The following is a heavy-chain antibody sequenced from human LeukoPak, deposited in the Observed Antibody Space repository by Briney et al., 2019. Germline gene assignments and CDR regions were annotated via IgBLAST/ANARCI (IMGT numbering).Heavy chain of an antibody. CDR3: ATYGGTSYYFDY. Sequence: PGGSLRLSCAASGFTFSSYAMSWVRQAPGKGLEWASAISGSGGSTYYADSVKGRFTISRDNSKNTLYLQMNSLRAEDTAVYYCATYGGTSYYFDYWGQGTLVTVSS. D-gene: IGHD4-23*01. CDR2: ISGSGGST. J-gene: IGHJ4*02. V-gene: IGHV3-23*01. CDR1: GFTFSSYA.